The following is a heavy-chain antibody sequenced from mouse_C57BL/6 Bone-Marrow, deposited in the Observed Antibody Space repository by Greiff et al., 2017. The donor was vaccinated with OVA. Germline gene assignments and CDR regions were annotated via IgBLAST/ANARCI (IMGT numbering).Heavy chain of an antibody. CDR2: IDPSDSYT. J-gene: IGHJ4*01. D-gene: IGHD1-1*02. Sequence: QVQLQQPGAELVMPGASVKLSCKASGYTFTSYWMHWVKQRPGQGLEWIGEIDPSDSYTNYNQKFKGKSTLTVDKPSSTAYMQLSSLTSEDSAVDYCALYGLYYAMDYWGQGTSVTVSS. V-gene: IGHV1-69*01. CDR3: ALYGLYYAMDY. CDR1: GYTFTSYW.